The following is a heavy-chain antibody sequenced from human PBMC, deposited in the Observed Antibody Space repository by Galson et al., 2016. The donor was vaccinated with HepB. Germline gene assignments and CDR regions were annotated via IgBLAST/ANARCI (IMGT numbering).Heavy chain of an antibody. CDR1: GFTFSSYA. Sequence: SLRLSCAASGFTFSSYAMSWVRQAPGKGLEWVALIWYDGTNEYYADSVKGRFTISRDNSNNTLFLQMNSLRVEDTAVYYCAKGRSAIAAAGLNYWGQGTLVTVSS. CDR3: AKGRSAIAAAGLNY. D-gene: IGHD6-13*01. V-gene: IGHV3-33*08. J-gene: IGHJ4*02. CDR2: IWYDGTNE.